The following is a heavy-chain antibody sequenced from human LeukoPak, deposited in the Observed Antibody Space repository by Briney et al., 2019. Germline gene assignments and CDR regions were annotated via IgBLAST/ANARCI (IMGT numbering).Heavy chain of an antibody. J-gene: IGHJ6*02. CDR3: ARDLRLALLSGLRWQRIRYYGMDV. V-gene: IGHV1-46*01. CDR2: INPSGGST. CDR1: RYTFTSYY. D-gene: IGHD4-23*01. Sequence: GASVTVSCKASRYTFTSYYMHWVRQAPGQGLEWMGIINPSGGSTSYAQKFQGRVTMTRDTSTSTVYMELSSLRSEDTAVYYCARDLRLALLSGLRWQRIRYYGMDVWGQGTTVTVSS.